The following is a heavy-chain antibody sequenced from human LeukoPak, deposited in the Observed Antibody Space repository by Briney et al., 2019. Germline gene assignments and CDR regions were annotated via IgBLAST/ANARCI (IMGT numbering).Heavy chain of an antibody. CDR3: AKGSGWYIDYFDY. Sequence: PGGSLRLSCAASGFPFDDYAMHWVRQAPGKGLEWVSGISGSDGYTYYADSVKGRFTISRDNSKNTLYLQMNSLRAEDTAVYYCAKGSGWYIDYFDYWGQGTLVTVSS. D-gene: IGHD6-19*01. CDR1: GFPFDDYA. CDR2: ISGSDGYT. J-gene: IGHJ4*02. V-gene: IGHV3-23*01.